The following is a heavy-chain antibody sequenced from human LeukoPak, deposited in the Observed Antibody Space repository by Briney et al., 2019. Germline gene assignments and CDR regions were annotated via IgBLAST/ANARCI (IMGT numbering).Heavy chain of an antibody. CDR3: ARGHRYSGSFPL. J-gene: IGHJ4*02. Sequence: SETLSLTCTVSGGCISSYYWSWIRQPPGKGLEWIGYIYYSGSTNYNPSLKSRVTISVDTSKNQFSLKLSSVTAADTAVYYCARGHRYSGSFPLWGQGTLVTVSS. D-gene: IGHD1-26*01. CDR2: IYYSGST. V-gene: IGHV4-59*01. CDR1: GGCISSYY.